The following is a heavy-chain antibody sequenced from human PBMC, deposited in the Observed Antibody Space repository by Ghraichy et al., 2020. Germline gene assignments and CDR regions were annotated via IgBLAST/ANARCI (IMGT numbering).Heavy chain of an antibody. CDR3: ARRREYQLPPYYYYYGMDV. Sequence: SETLSLTCTVSGGSISSYYWSWIRQPPGKGLEWIGYIYYSGSTNYNPSLKSRVTISVDTSKNQFSLKLSSVTAADTAVYYCARRREYQLPPYYYYYGMDVWGQGTTVTVSS. CDR1: GGSISSYY. D-gene: IGHD2-2*01. CDR2: IYYSGST. J-gene: IGHJ6*02. V-gene: IGHV4-59*01.